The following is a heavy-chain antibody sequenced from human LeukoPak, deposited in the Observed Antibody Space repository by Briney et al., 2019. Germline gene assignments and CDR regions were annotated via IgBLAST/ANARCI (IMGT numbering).Heavy chain of an antibody. CDR3: ARNHPPRGYNYGYGY. Sequence: SETLSLTCAVYGXSFSGYYWNWIRQPPGKGLEWIGEIKHSGSTNYNPSLKSRVTISVDTSKKQISLKLSSVTAADTAVYYCARNHPPRGYNYGYGYWGQGTLVTVSS. D-gene: IGHD5-18*01. J-gene: IGHJ4*02. V-gene: IGHV4-34*01. CDR1: GXSFSGYY. CDR2: IKHSGST.